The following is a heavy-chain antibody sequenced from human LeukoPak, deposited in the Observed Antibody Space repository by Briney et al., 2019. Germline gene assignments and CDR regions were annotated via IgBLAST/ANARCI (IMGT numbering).Heavy chain of an antibody. J-gene: IGHJ4*01. CDR3: ARDLSGHWTYDY. Sequence: GGSLRPSCAASGFTFRNYYMRSVRQAPGKGLEWVAVISLDENNEYYADSVKGRFSLSRDNSMNTLYLQLNSLRTEDTAMYYCARDLSGHWTYDYWGQGTLVTVSS. V-gene: IGHV3-30-3*01. CDR1: GFTFRNYY. CDR2: ISLDENNE. D-gene: IGHD1-1*01.